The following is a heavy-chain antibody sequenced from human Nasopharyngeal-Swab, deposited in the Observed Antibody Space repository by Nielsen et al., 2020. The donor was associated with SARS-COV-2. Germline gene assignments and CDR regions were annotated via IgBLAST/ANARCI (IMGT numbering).Heavy chain of an antibody. J-gene: IGHJ3*02. CDR3: ARSCRVVTAIRFAFDI. D-gene: IGHD2-21*02. V-gene: IGHV4-34*01. CDR2: INHSGST. Sequence: RQAPGKGLEWIGEINHSGSTNCNPSLKSRVTISVDTSKNQFSLKLSSVTAADTAVYYCARSCRVVTAIRFAFDIWGQGTMVTVSS.